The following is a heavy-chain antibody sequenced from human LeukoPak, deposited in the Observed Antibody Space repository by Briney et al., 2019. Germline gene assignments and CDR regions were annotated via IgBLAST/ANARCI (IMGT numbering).Heavy chain of an antibody. Sequence: SETLSLTCTVSGDSISSSRDYWGWIRQPPGKGLEWIGSIYYSGSTYYNPSLKSRVTISVDTSKNQFSLKLSSVTAADTAAYYCARHVEIAVAGPIDYWGQGTLVTVSS. D-gene: IGHD6-19*01. J-gene: IGHJ4*02. CDR2: IYYSGST. CDR1: GDSISSSRDY. V-gene: IGHV4-39*01. CDR3: ARHVEIAVAGPIDY.